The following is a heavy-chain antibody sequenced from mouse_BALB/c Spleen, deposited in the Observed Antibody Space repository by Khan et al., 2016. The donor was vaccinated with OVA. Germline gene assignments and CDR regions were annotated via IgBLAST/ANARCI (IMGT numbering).Heavy chain of an antibody. CDR1: GYTFTNYG. Sequence: QIQLVQSGPELKKPGETVKISCKASGYTFTNYGMNWVKQAPGKGLKWMGWLNTYTGEPTYDDDFKGRFAFSLETSASTAYLQINNLKNEDTATYFCARNGNYWYFDVWGAGTTVTVSS. V-gene: IGHV9-3-1*01. CDR3: ARNGNYWYFDV. J-gene: IGHJ1*01. D-gene: IGHD2-1*01. CDR2: LNTYTGEP.